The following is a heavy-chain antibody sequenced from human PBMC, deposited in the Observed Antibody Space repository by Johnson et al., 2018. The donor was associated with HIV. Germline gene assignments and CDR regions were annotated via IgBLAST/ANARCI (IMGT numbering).Heavy chain of an antibody. CDR2: ISGSNAST. V-gene: IGHV3-9*01. CDR1: GFTFDDYA. Sequence: VQLVESGGGLVQPGRSLRLSCAASGFTFDDYAMHWVRQAPGKGLEWVSGISGSNASTYYAASVKGRFTISRDNSKNTLYRQMNSLRAEDTAVYYCARGEQWLVPDSEDAFDIWGQGTLVTVSS. D-gene: IGHD6-19*01. J-gene: IGHJ3*02. CDR3: ARGEQWLVPDSEDAFDI.